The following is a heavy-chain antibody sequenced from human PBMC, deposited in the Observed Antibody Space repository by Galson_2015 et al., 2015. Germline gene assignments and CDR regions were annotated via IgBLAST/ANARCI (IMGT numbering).Heavy chain of an antibody. CDR1: GGSISSSNW. V-gene: IGHV4-4*02. CDR3: AREEESPPEYCSSTSCYNVGWFDP. Sequence: SETLSLTCAVSGGSISSSNWWSWVRQPPGKGLEWIGEIYHSGSTNYNPSLKSRVTISVDKSKNQFSLKLSSVTAADTAVYYCAREEESPPEYCSSTSCYNVGWFDPWGQGTLVTVSS. D-gene: IGHD2-2*02. CDR2: IYHSGST. J-gene: IGHJ5*02.